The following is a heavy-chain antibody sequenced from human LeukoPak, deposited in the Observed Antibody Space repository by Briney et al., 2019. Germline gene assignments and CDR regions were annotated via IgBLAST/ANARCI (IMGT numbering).Heavy chain of an antibody. D-gene: IGHD3-10*01. CDR3: AKDCMGSGSYYKPTRGMDV. CDR2: ISGSGGST. V-gene: IGHV3-23*01. CDR1: GFTFSSYA. J-gene: IGHJ6*02. Sequence: QSGGSLRLSCAASGFTFSSYAMSWVRQAPGKGLEWVSAISGSGGSTYYADSVKGRFTISRDNSKNTLYLQMNSLRAEDTAVYYCAKDCMGSGSYYKPTRGMDVWGQGTTVTVSS.